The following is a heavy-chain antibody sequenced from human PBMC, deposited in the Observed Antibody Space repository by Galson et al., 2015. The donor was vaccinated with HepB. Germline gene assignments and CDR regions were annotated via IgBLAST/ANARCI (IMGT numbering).Heavy chain of an antibody. J-gene: IGHJ5*02. CDR2: IYYSGST. Sequence: LTCTVSGGSISSSSYYWGWIRQPPGKGLEWIGSIYYSGSTYYNPSLKSRVTISVDTSKNQFSLKLSSVTAADTAVYYCARREWFDPWGQGTLVTVSS. CDR1: GGSISSSSYY. CDR3: ARREWFDP. V-gene: IGHV4-39*01.